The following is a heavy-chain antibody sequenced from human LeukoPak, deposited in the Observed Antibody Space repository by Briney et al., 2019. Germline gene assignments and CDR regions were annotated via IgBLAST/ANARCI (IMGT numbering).Heavy chain of an antibody. CDR1: GYTFTSYY. J-gene: IGHJ5*02. D-gene: IGHD2-15*01. Sequence: ASVKVSCKASGYTFTSYYMHWVRQAPGQGLEWMGIINPSGGSTSYAQKFQGRVTMTRDMSTSTVYMELSSLRSEDTAVYYCAREVVVAATNGWFDPWGQGTLVTVSS. CDR2: INPSGGST. CDR3: AREVVVAATNGWFDP. V-gene: IGHV1-46*01.